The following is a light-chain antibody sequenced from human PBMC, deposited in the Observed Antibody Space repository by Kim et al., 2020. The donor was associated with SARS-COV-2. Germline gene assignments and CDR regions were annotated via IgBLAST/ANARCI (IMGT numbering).Light chain of an antibody. J-gene: IGLJ1*01. Sequence: QSALTQPASVSGSPGQSITISCTGTSSDVGGYNYVSWYQQYPGKAPKLMIYDVFKRPSGVSNRFSGSKSGHTASLTISGLQAEDAADYYCTSYRSSGYVFGTGTKVTVL. CDR2: DVF. V-gene: IGLV2-14*03. CDR1: SSDVGGYNY. CDR3: TSYRSSGYV.